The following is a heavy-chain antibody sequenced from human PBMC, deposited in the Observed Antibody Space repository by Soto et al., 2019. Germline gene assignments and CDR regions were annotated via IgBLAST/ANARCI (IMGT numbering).Heavy chain of an antibody. CDR3: AKGGDGSTPFDD. D-gene: IGHD2-15*01. Sequence: QVHLVESGGGVVQPGRSLTLSCAASGFTFTNYAMHWVRQAPGKGLEWVSIISFDGNFKYYGDSVKGRVTISRDDSKNTVSRQINSLTPEDTALYYCAKGGDGSTPFDDWGQGTLVIVSS. J-gene: IGHJ4*02. V-gene: IGHV3-30*18. CDR1: GFTFTNYA. CDR2: ISFDGNFK.